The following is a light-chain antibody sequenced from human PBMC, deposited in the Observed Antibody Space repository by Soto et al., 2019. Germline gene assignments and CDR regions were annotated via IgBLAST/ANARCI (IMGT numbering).Light chain of an antibody. V-gene: IGKV3-20*01. Sequence: EVVLTQSPVTLSLSPGERATLSCRASQTVSNNYLAWYQQKPGQATRPLIFGSSDRAPGIPDRSSGSGSGTDFTLTISRLEPEDFAVYYCQQYGSSPPYTFGQGTKLEIK. CDR3: QQYGSSPPYT. CDR1: QTVSNNY. CDR2: GSS. J-gene: IGKJ2*01.